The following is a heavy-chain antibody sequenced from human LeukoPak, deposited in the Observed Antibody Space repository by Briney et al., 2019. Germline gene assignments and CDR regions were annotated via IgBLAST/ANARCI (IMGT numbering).Heavy chain of an antibody. Sequence: SETLSLTCAVYGGSFSGYYWSWIRQPPGKGLEWIGEINHSGSTNYNPSLKSRVTISVDTSKNQVSLKLSSLTAADTAVYYCASVYYYDGSYYYSIDYWGQGTLVTVSS. D-gene: IGHD3-22*01. J-gene: IGHJ4*02. CDR3: ASVYYYDGSYYYSIDY. V-gene: IGHV4-34*01. CDR2: INHSGST. CDR1: GGSFSGYY.